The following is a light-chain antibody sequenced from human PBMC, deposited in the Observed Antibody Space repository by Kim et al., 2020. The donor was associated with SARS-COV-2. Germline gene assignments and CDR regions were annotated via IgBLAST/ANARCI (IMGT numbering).Light chain of an antibody. J-gene: IGLJ3*02. CDR3: SSYTSSKTWV. V-gene: IGLV2-14*03. CDR1: SSDLGGYNY. CDR2: DVT. Sequence: GQSVTISCTGTSSDLGGYNYVSWYQQHPGKAPKLLIYDVTKWPSGVSNRFSGSKSGNTASLTISGLQAEDEADYYCSSYTSSKTWVFGGGTRLTVL.